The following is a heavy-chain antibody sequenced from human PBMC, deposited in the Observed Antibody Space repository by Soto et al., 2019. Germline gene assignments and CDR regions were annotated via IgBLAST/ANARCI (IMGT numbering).Heavy chain of an antibody. J-gene: IGHJ5*02. D-gene: IGHD7-27*01. Sequence: EVQLVESGGGLVKPGESLRLSCAASGFTFSTFSMNWVRQAPGQGLEWVSSISTSGLYIYYANSVKGRFTISRDNAKNSLYLQMNSLRVEDTAVYYCARNTESQKNWVPFAPWGQGTLVTVSS. CDR3: ARNTESQKNWVPFAP. V-gene: IGHV3-21*01. CDR2: ISTSGLYI. CDR1: GFTFSTFS.